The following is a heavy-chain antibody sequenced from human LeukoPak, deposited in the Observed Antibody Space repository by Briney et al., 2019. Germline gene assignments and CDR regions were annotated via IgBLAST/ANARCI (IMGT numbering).Heavy chain of an antibody. Sequence: GRSLRLSCAASGFTFDDYAMHWVRQAPGKGLEWVSGISWNSGSIGYADSVKGRFTISRDNAKNSLYLQMNCLRAEDMALYYCAKDVRDGYNSGAFDIWGQGTMVTVSS. V-gene: IGHV3-9*03. CDR2: ISWNSGSI. D-gene: IGHD5-24*01. CDR1: GFTFDDYA. CDR3: AKDVRDGYNSGAFDI. J-gene: IGHJ3*02.